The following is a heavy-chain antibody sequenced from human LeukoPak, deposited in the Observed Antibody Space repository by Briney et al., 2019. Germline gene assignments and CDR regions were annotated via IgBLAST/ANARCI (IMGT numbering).Heavy chain of an antibody. CDR3: ARDPFEGSGSYLNWFDP. D-gene: IGHD3-10*01. CDR1: GFTFSTYA. V-gene: IGHV3-21*01. CDR2: ISSSSSYI. J-gene: IGHJ5*02. Sequence: GGSLRLSCAASGFTFSTYAMHWVRQAPGKGLEWVSSISSSSSYIYYADSVKGRFTISRDNAKNSLYLQMNSLRAEDTAVYYCARDPFEGSGSYLNWFDPWGQGTLVTVSS.